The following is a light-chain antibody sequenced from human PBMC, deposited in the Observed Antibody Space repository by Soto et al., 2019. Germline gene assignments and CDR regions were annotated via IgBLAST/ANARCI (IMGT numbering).Light chain of an antibody. CDR2: GAS. CDR1: QSVSNN. Sequence: EIVMTQSPATLSVSPGEKATLSCRASQSVSNNLAWFQQKPGQVPRLLIYGASNRATGVSARFSGSGSGTEFTLTISILQSEDFAVYYCQQYHYWWTFGQGTKVEIK. CDR3: QQYHYWWT. V-gene: IGKV3-15*01. J-gene: IGKJ1*01.